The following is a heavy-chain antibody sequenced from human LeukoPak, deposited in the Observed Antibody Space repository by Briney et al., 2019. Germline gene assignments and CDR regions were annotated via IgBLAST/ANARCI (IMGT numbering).Heavy chain of an antibody. J-gene: IGHJ3*02. CDR1: DNRFGGNG. V-gene: IGHV5-51*01. CDR3: ARQDAFDT. CDR2: IYPGDSDT. Sequence: GESLKISFKGPDNRFGGNGFTGSRQMPGKDLEWMGIIYPGDSDTRCSPSFQGQVTISADKSISTAYLQWSSLKASDTAMYYSARQDAFDTWGQGKVVTVSS.